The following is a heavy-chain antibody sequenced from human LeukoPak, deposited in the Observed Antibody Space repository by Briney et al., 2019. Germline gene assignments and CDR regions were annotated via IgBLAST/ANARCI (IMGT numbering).Heavy chain of an antibody. V-gene: IGHV3-23*01. Sequence: GGSLRLSCAASGFTFSSYAMSWVRQAPGKGLEWVSVISGSGGSTYYADSVKGRFTISRDNSKNTLYLQMNSLRAEDTAVYYCARGGYYDSSGYYHIGYGMDVWGQGTTVTVSS. J-gene: IGHJ6*02. CDR3: ARGGYYDSSGYYHIGYGMDV. D-gene: IGHD3-22*01. CDR1: GFTFSSYA. CDR2: ISGSGGST.